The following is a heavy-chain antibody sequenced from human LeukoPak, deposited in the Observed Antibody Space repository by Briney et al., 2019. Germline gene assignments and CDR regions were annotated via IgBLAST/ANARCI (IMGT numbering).Heavy chain of an antibody. D-gene: IGHD4-17*01. CDR3: ARALGGDYSVGY. CDR1: GHSISSGYY. V-gene: IGHV4-38-2*02. J-gene: IGHJ4*02. CDR2: LYQGRNT. Sequence: KPSETLSLTCTVSGHSISSGYYWGWVRQSPGKGLEWLGCLYQGRNTYYNPSLKSRLTISVDTSKNQFSLRLTSVTAADTAVYYCARALGGDYSVGYWGQGTLVTVSS.